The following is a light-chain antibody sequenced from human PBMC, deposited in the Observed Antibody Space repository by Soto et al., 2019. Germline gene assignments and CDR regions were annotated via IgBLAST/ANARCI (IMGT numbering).Light chain of an antibody. CDR3: QQYRSSLRT. V-gene: IGKV3-20*01. J-gene: IGKJ1*01. CDR2: GAS. CDR1: QSFDSSV. Sequence: EIVLTQSPGTLSLSPGERATLSCRSSQSFDSSVLAWYQQKPGQAPRLLIYGASSRATGIPDRFSGSGSGTDVTLTISRLEPEDFAVYYCQQYRSSLRTFGQGTKVEIK.